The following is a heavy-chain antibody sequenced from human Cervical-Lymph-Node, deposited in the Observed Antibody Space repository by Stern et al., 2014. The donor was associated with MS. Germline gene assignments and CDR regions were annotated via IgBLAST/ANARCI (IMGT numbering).Heavy chain of an antibody. Sequence: QVQLVESGPGLVKPSGTLSLTCAVSGGSILRTDWWSWVRQPPGKGLEWIGEVYHSGYANYNPSLKNRVTLSVDKSKNQFSLNLTSVTAADTALYYCASRTLTFPYYFDSWGQGTLVTVSS. CDR3: ASRTLTFPYYFDS. V-gene: IGHV4-4*02. CDR2: VYHSGYA. CDR1: GGSILRTDW. D-gene: IGHD3-9*01. J-gene: IGHJ4*02.